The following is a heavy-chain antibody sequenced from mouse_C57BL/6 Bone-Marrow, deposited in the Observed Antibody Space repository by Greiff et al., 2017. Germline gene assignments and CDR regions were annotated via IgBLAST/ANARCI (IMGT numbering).Heavy chain of an antibody. J-gene: IGHJ3*01. Sequence: VQLKESGGDLVKPGGSLKLSCAASGFTFSSYGMSWVRQTPDKRLEWVATISSGGSYTYYPDSVKGRFTISRDNAKNTLYLQMSSLKSEDTAMYYCARAPYNYGSSPAYWGQGTLVTVSA. D-gene: IGHD1-1*01. CDR3: ARAPYNYGSSPAY. CDR1: GFTFSSYG. CDR2: ISSGGSYT. V-gene: IGHV5-6*01.